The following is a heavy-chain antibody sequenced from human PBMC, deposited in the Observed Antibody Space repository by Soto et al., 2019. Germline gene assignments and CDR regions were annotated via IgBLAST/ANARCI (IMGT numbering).Heavy chain of an antibody. D-gene: IGHD5-12*01. CDR1: GGTFSSYA. CDR2: IIPIFGTA. CDR3: ARSQGGQPRGYSGYDYYYYYGMDV. Sequence: SVKVSCKASGGTFSSYAISWVRQAPGQGLEWMGGIIPIFGTANYAQKFQGRVTITADESTSTAYMELSSLRSEDTAVYYCARSQGGQPRGYSGYDYYYYYGMDVWGQGTTVTVSS. J-gene: IGHJ6*02. V-gene: IGHV1-69*13.